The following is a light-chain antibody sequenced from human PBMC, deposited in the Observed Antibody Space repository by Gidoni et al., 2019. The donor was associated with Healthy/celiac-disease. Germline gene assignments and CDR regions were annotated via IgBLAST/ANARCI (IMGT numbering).Light chain of an antibody. V-gene: IGLV8-61*01. CDR1: SGSVSTSYY. CDR3: VLYMGSGIWV. Sequence: QTVVTQEPSFSVSPGGTVTLTCGLSSGSVSTSYYPSWYQHTPGQAPRTLIYSTNTRSSGVPDRFSVSILGNKAALTITGAQADDESDYYCVLYMGSGIWVFGGGTKLTVL. CDR2: STN. J-gene: IGLJ3*02.